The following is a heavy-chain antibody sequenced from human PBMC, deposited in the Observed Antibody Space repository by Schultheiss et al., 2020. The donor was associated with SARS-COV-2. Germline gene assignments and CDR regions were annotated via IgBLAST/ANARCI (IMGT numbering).Heavy chain of an antibody. V-gene: IGHV4-59*12. CDR2: IYYSGST. D-gene: IGHD3-10*01. Sequence: SETLSLTCTVSGGSISSYYWSWIRQPPGKGLEWIGYIYYSGSTNYNPSLKSRVTISVDTSKNQFSLKLSSVTAADTAVYYCAREDTMEYGGWFDPWGQGTLVTVSS. CDR1: GGSISSYY. J-gene: IGHJ5*02. CDR3: AREDTMEYGGWFDP.